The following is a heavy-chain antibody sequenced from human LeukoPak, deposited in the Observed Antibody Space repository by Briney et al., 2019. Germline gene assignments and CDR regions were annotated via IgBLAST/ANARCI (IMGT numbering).Heavy chain of an antibody. CDR2: ISGGGGRT. CDR3: AKEGDIDLPSYFYYGVDV. CDR1: GFTFRNHA. J-gene: IGHJ6*02. V-gene: IGHV3-23*01. Sequence: PGGSLRLSCAASGFTFRNHAMSWVRQAPGKGLEWVSGISGGGGRTYYAVSVKGRFTISRDNSKTMLHLQMNSLRVEDTAVYYCAKEGDIDLPSYFYYGVDVWGPGTTVTVSS. D-gene: IGHD2-21*02.